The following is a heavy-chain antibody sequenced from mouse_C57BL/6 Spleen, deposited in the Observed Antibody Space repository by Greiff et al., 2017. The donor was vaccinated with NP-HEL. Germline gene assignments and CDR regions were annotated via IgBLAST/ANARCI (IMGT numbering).Heavy chain of an antibody. J-gene: IGHJ4*01. Sequence: EVQLQQSGPELVKPGASVKIPCKASGYTFTDYNMDWVKQSHGKSLEWIGDINPNNGGTIYNQKFKGKATLTVDKSSSTAYMELRSLTSEDTAVYYCARSIYYDYDEDAMDYWGQGTSVTVSS. V-gene: IGHV1-18*01. D-gene: IGHD2-4*01. CDR1: GYTFTDYN. CDR2: INPNNGGT. CDR3: ARSIYYDYDEDAMDY.